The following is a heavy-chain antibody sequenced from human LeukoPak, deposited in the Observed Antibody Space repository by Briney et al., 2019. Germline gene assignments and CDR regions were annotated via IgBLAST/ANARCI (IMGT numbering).Heavy chain of an antibody. J-gene: IGHJ4*02. V-gene: IGHV4-4*02. CDR2: IYHRGST. CDR1: GGSISSSDW. D-gene: IGHD4-11*01. Sequence: PSGTLSLTCAVSGGSISSSDWWSWVRQTPGKGLEWIGEIYHRGSTNYNPSLKSRVTLSVDKSKNQFSLKLSSVTAADTAVYYCATKINTVTFYFDSWGQGTLVTVSS. CDR3: ATKINTVTFYFDS.